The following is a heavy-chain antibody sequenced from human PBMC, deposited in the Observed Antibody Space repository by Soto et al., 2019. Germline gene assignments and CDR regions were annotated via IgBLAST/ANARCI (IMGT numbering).Heavy chain of an antibody. CDR2: IYYSGST. D-gene: IGHD3-3*01. J-gene: IGHJ6*03. CDR3: ARCVYDFWSGRTAHCYYMDV. Sequence: SETLSLTCTVSGGSISSYYWSWIRQPPGKGLEWIGYIYYSGSTNYNPSLKSRVTISVDTSKNQFSLKLSSVTAADTAVYYCARCVYDFWSGRTAHCYYMDVWGKGTTVTVSS. CDR1: GGSISSYY. V-gene: IGHV4-59*01.